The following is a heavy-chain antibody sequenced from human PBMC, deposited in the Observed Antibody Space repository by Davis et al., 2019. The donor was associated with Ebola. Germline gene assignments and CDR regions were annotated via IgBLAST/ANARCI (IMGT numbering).Heavy chain of an antibody. CDR2: TYYRSKWYN. D-gene: IGHD6-19*01. CDR1: GDSVSSNSAA. J-gene: IGHJ5*02. CDR3: ARDESIAVAGPRGWFDP. Sequence: SQTLSLTCAISGDSVSSNSAAWNWIRQSPSRGLEWLGRTYYRSKWYNDYAVSVKSRITINPDTSKNQFSLQLNSVTPEDTAVYYCARDESIAVAGPRGWFDPWGQGTLVTVSS. V-gene: IGHV6-1*01.